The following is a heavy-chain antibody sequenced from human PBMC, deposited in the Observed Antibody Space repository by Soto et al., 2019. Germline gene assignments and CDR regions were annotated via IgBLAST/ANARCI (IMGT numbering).Heavy chain of an antibody. CDR3: AYDYYDASGPTPA. V-gene: IGHV3-23*01. CDR2: ISGNGGYT. J-gene: IGHJ5*02. CDR1: GFTFSSYA. D-gene: IGHD3-22*01. Sequence: GGSLRLSCAASGFTFSSYAMSWVRQTPGKGLEWVSAISGNGGYTYYADSVKGRFTISRDNSRNTLYLQMNSLRNEDTAVYYCAYDYYDASGPTPAWGEGTLVTVSS.